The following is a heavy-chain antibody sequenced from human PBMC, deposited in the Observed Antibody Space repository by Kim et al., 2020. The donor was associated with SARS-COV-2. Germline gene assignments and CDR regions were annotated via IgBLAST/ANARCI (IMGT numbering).Heavy chain of an antibody. CDR3: ARDRPIDDILTGYVYYYYYYGMDV. CDR2: ISAYNGNT. V-gene: IGHV1-18*01. J-gene: IGHJ6*02. Sequence: ASVKVSCKASGYTFTSYGISWVRQAPGQGLEWMGWISAYNGNTNYAQKLQGRVTMTTDTSTSTAYMELRSLRSDDTAVYYCARDRPIDDILTGYVYYYYYYGMDVWGQGTTVTVSS. D-gene: IGHD3-9*01. CDR1: GYTFTSYG.